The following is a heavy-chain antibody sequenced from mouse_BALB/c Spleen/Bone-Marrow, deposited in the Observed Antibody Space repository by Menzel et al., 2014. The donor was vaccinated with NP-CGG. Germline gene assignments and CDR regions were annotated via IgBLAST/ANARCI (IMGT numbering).Heavy chain of an antibody. Sequence: EVKLVESGAELVKPGASVKLSCTASGFNIKDTYMHWAKQRPEQGLEWIGRIDPANGNTKYDPKFQGKATITADTSSNTAYLQLSSLTSEDTAVYYCALYYYGSSGFAYWGQGTLVTVSA. CDR1: GFNIKDTY. CDR3: ALYYYGSSGFAY. CDR2: IDPANGNT. V-gene: IGHV14-3*02. J-gene: IGHJ3*01. D-gene: IGHD1-1*01.